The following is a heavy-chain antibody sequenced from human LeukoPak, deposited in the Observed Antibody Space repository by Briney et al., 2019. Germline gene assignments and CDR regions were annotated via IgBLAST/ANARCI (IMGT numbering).Heavy chain of an antibody. CDR3: ARAYGSGSYYNLNWFDP. J-gene: IGHJ5*02. Sequence: ASVKVSCKASGYTFTTYGIHWVRQAPGQGLEWMGWISGYNGNTNYAQKLQGRVTLTTDTSTRTAYMELRSLRSDDTAVYYCARAYGSGSYYNLNWFDPWGQGTLVTVSS. D-gene: IGHD3-10*01. CDR1: GYTFTTYG. CDR2: ISGYNGNT. V-gene: IGHV1-18*01.